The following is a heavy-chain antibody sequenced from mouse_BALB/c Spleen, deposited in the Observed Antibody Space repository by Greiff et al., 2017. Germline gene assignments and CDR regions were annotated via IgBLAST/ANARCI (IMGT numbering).Heavy chain of an antibody. J-gene: IGHJ2*01. V-gene: IGHV1-55*01. CDR3: ARGWLLRFDY. CDR2: IYPGSGST. Sequence: VQLQQSGAELVKPGTSVKLSCKASGYNFTSYWINWVKLRPGQGLEWIGDIYPGSGSTNYNEKFKSKATLTVDTSSSTAYMQLSSLASEDSALYYCARGWLLRFDYWGQGTTRTVSS. D-gene: IGHD2-3*01. CDR1: GYNFTSYW.